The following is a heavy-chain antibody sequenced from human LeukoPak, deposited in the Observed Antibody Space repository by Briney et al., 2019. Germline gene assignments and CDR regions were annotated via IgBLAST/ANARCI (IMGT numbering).Heavy chain of an antibody. Sequence: ASVKVSCKASGYTFTSYYIHWVRQAPGQGLEWMGIINLSGGSTSYAQKFQGRVTMTRDMSTSTVYMELSSLRSEDTAVYYCARVGSGSYYIYWGQGTLVTVSS. D-gene: IGHD1-26*01. J-gene: IGHJ4*02. CDR2: INLSGGST. CDR1: GYTFTSYY. V-gene: IGHV1-46*01. CDR3: ARVGSGSYYIY.